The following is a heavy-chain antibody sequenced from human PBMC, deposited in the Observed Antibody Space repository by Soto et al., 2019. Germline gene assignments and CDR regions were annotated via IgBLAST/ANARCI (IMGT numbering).Heavy chain of an antibody. V-gene: IGHV3-23*01. J-gene: IGHJ6*02. D-gene: IGHD3-10*01. Sequence: PGGSLRLSCAASRFTFRNYGMSWVRQGPGKGLEWVSGISPTGEQRFYVDSVKGRFFISRDNSQNTLSLEMSNLRADDTAVYYCAKRYGSGSYRDFNSYYGMDIWGQGTSVPSP. CDR3: AKRYGSGSYRDFNSYYGMDI. CDR1: RFTFRNYG. CDR2: ISPTGEQR.